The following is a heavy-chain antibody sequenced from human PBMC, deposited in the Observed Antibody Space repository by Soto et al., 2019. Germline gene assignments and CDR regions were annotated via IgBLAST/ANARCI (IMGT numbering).Heavy chain of an antibody. CDR1: GFTFSDYY. V-gene: IGHV3-11*01. D-gene: IGHD3-3*01. Sequence: GASLRLSCAASGFTFSDYYMTWIRQAPGKGLEWVSYISSSGGLIYYADSVKGRFTISRDNARKSLYLQMRSLRAEDSAVYYCARDRYDFWSGSDHYGLDVWGQGT. CDR3: ARDRYDFWSGSDHYGLDV. CDR2: ISSSGGLI. J-gene: IGHJ6*02.